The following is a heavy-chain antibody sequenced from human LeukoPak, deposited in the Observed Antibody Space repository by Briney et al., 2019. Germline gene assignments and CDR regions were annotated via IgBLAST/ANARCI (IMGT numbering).Heavy chain of an antibody. J-gene: IGHJ2*01. D-gene: IGHD6-19*01. V-gene: IGHV1-2*02. CDR2: INPNSGGT. CDR3: ARELGSAIEGRYSDL. CDR1: GYTFINSG. Sequence: GASVKVSCKASGYTFINSGFSWVRQAPGQGLEWMGWINPNSGGTNYAQKFQGRVTMTRDTSISTAYMELSRLRSDDTAVYYCARELGSAIEGRYSDLWGRGTLVTVSS.